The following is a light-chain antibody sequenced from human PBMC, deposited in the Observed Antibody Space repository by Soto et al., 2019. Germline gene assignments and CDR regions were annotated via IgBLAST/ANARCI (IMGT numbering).Light chain of an antibody. Sequence: DVVMTQSPLSLPVTLGQPASISCRASRSLIYTDGNTYLNWFHQRPGQSPRRLFSKVSNRDSGVPDRFSGSGSGTDFTLKIIRVEAEDVGLYYCMQGTHWPYTFGQGTKLEIK. CDR2: KVS. CDR1: RSLIYTDGNTY. V-gene: IGKV2-30*01. CDR3: MQGTHWPYT. J-gene: IGKJ2*01.